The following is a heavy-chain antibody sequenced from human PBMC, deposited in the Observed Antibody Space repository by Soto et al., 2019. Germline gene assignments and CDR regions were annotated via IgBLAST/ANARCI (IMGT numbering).Heavy chain of an antibody. CDR2: IDSSGEK. CDR1: GLSITDSEMG. Sequence: QVTLKESGPVLVNPTEPLTLRCTVSGLSITDSEMGVSWIRQPPGQPLEWLAHIDSSGEKSYRTFLKSRLAISKDTAKSQIVLTMTNMAPADTATYYCARRHLAVAVSPWFDPWGQGIPVTVSS. J-gene: IGHJ5*02. V-gene: IGHV2-26*01. CDR3: ARRHLAVAVSPWFDP. D-gene: IGHD6-19*01.